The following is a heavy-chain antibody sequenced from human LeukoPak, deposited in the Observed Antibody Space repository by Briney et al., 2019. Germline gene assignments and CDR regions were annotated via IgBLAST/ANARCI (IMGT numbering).Heavy chain of an antibody. D-gene: IGHD4-17*01. CDR2: IIPIFGTA. J-gene: IGHJ4*02. CDR1: GGTFSSYA. Sequence: SVKVSCKASGGTFSSYAISWVRQAPGQGLEWMGGIIPIFGTANYAQKFQGRVTITADESTSTAYMELSSLRSEDTAVYYCARLGMTTVTTTDYWGQGTLVTVSS. V-gene: IGHV1-69*01. CDR3: ARLGMTTVTTTDY.